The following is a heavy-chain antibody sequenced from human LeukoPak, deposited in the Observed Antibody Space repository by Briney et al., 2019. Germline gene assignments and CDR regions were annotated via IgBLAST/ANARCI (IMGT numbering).Heavy chain of an antibody. D-gene: IGHD3-16*01. CDR3: ARDWGTTPF. Sequence: PSETLSLTCTVSGGSISSSSYYWGWIRQPPGKGLEWIGSIYYSGSTYYNPSLKSRVTISVDTSKNQFSLKLSSVTAADTAVYYCARDWGTTPFWGQGTMVTVSS. J-gene: IGHJ3*01. V-gene: IGHV4-39*07. CDR1: GGSISSSSYY. CDR2: IYYSGST.